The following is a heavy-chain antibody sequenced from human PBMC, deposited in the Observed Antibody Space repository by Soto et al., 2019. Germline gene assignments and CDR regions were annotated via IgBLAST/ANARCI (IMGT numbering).Heavy chain of an antibody. D-gene: IGHD2-2*02. V-gene: IGHV1-18*04. J-gene: IGHJ4*02. Sequence: QVQLVQSGAEVKKPGASVKVSCKASGYTFTSYGICWVRQAPGQGLEWMGWISAYNGNTNYAQKLQGRVTMTTDTSTSTAYMELRSLRSDDTAVYYCARQDCSSTSCYTGTFDYWGQGTLVTVSS. CDR2: ISAYNGNT. CDR3: ARQDCSSTSCYTGTFDY. CDR1: GYTFTSYG.